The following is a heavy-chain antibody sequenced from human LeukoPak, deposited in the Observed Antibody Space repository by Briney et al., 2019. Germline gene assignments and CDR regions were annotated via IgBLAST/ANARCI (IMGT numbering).Heavy chain of an antibody. Sequence: PGGSLRLSCAASGFTFSSYTMNWVRQAPGKGLEWVSYISSSSSYIYYADSVKGRFTISRDNAKNSLYLQMNSLRAEDAAVYYCAKEDCSGGRCCSLHYWGQGTLVTVSS. CDR1: GFTFSSYT. J-gene: IGHJ4*02. D-gene: IGHD2-15*01. V-gene: IGHV3-21*04. CDR3: AKEDCSGGRCCSLHY. CDR2: ISSSSSYI.